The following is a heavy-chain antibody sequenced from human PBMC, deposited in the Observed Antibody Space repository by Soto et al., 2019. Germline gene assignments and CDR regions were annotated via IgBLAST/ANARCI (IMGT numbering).Heavy chain of an antibody. J-gene: IGHJ5*02. CDR1: GYTFTTHG. CDR3: ARDIGYCRSGTCYREWFDP. D-gene: IGHD2-15*01. V-gene: IGHV1-18*01. CDR2: VSGDNGHT. Sequence: QVQLVQSGAEVKKPGASVKVSCKASGYTFTTHGISWVRQAPGQGLEWMGWVSGDNGHTNYAQSLQGRVTMTTDTSTNTAYMELRSLRSDDTAVYYCARDIGYCRSGTCYREWFDPWDQGTLVTVSS.